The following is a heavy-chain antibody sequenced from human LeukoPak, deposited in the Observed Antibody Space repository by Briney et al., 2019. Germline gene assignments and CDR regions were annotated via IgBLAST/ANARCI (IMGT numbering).Heavy chain of an antibody. J-gene: IGHJ5*02. CDR3: ARVPRYSNYAFAWFDP. V-gene: IGHV1-2*02. Sequence: ASVRVSCKASGYTFTGYYMHWVRQAPGQGLEWMGWNNPNSGGTNYAQKFQGRVTMTRDTSISTAYMELSRLRSDDTAVYYCARVPRYSNYAFAWFDPWGQGTLVTVSS. CDR1: GYTFTGYY. D-gene: IGHD4-11*01. CDR2: NNPNSGGT.